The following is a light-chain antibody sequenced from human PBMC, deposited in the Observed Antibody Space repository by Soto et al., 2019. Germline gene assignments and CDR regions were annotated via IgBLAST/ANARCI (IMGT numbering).Light chain of an antibody. V-gene: IGKV3-15*01. CDR1: QSVRDK. J-gene: IGKJ1*01. CDR2: GAS. CDR3: QQHNSYLWT. Sequence: EIVMTQSPATVSVSPGERATLSCLASQSVRDKLAWSQQNPGQAPRLRSYGASPRATGIPARFSGSGSGTEVTLTSSSLQPDDFATYYCQQHNSYLWTVGQGTKVDIK.